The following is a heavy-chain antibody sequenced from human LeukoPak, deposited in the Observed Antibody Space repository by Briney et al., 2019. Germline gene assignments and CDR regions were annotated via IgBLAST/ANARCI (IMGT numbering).Heavy chain of an antibody. D-gene: IGHD1-26*01. J-gene: IGHJ6*02. CDR2: IYYSGST. CDR3: ARRRVRATAIKYYYYGMDV. CDR1: GGSISSSSYY. Sequence: SETLSLTCTVSGGSISSSSYYWGWIRQPPGKGPEWIGSIYYSGSTYYNPSLKSRVTISVDTSKNQFSLKLSSVTAADTAVYYCARRRVRATAIKYYYYGMDVWGQGTTVTVSS. V-gene: IGHV4-39*01.